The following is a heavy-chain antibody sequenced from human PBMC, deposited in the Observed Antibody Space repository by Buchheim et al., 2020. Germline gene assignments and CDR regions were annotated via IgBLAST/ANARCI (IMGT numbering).Heavy chain of an antibody. CDR2: INTRGGGT. V-gene: IGHV1-2*02. D-gene: IGHD2-21*02. CDR3: ARGCLAEAGGDSVGS. J-gene: IGHJ4*02. CDR1: GYTFTGHY. Sequence: QVQLVQSGAEVQKPGASVKVSCKASGYTFTGHYIHWVRQAPGQGLKWMGWINTRGGGTNYAREFQGRVAMTRDTSISTAYLELGRLTSGDAAVYYCARGCLAEAGGDSVGSWGQGTL.